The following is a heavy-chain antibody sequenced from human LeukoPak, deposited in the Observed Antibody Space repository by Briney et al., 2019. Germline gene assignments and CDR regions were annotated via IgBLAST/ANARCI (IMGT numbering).Heavy chain of an antibody. CDR1: GGSISITNYY. D-gene: IGHD3-9*01. Sequence: PSETLSLTCTVSGGSISITNYYWGWIRQPPGKGLEWIGNIYYDGSTYYNPSLKSRVTISVDTSKNQFSLKLNSVTAADTAVYYCARDLSGRAGLTGWGQGTLVTVSS. J-gene: IGHJ4*02. CDR2: IYYDGST. CDR3: ARDLSGRAGLTG. V-gene: IGHV4-39*07.